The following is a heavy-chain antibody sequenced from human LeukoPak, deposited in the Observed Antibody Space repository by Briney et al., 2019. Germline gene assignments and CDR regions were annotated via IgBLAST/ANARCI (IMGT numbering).Heavy chain of an antibody. CDR3: AKYRSGSFRNNPYYFDY. CDR2: IKLDGSEK. J-gene: IGHJ4*02. V-gene: IGHV3-7*01. CDR1: GFSFSSYW. Sequence: GGSLRLSCAASGFSFSSYWMSWVRQAPGKGLEWVANIKLDGSEKYYVDSVKGRFTISRDNAKNSLYLQMNSLKTEDTAVYYCAKYRSGSFRNNPYYFDYWGQGTLVTVSS. D-gene: IGHD1-26*01.